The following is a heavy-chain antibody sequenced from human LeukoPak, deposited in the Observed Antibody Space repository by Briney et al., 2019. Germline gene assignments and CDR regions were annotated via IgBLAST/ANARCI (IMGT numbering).Heavy chain of an antibody. Sequence: GGSLRLSCAASGFTFDDYAMHWVRQAPGKGLEWVSGISWNSGSIGYADSVKGRFTISRDNSKNTLYLQMNSLRAEDTAVYYCAKELTKGNRYYFDYWGQGTLVTVSS. CDR2: ISWNSGSI. CDR3: AKELTKGNRYYFDY. D-gene: IGHD1-14*01. V-gene: IGHV3-9*01. J-gene: IGHJ4*02. CDR1: GFTFDDYA.